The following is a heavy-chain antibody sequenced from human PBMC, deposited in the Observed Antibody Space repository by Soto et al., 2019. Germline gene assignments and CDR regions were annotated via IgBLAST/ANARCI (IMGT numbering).Heavy chain of an antibody. CDR2: IKQDGSEK. CDR1: GFTFSSYW. CDR3: ARPLEAIFGAWGWFDP. V-gene: IGHV3-7*01. J-gene: IGHJ5*02. D-gene: IGHD3-3*01. Sequence: EVQLVESGGGLVQPGGSLRLSCAASGFTFSSYWMSWVRQGPGKGLEWVANIKQDGSEKYYVDSVKGRFTISRDNAKNSLYLQMNSLRAKDTAVYYCARPLEAIFGAWGWFDPWGQGTLVTVSS.